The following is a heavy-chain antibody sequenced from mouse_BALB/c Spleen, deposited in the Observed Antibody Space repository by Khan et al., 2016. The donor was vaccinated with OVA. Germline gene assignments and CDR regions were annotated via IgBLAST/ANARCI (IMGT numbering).Heavy chain of an antibody. CDR3: ARDGYSPWLAC. V-gene: IGHV14-1*02. Sequence: VQLKQSGAELVRPWALVNLSCKASGFNIKDYHMHWVKQIPEQGLEWIGWIDPEYGNIIYDPKFQGSAIISSYTSSNTAYLQLSSLTSEDTAVYYCARDGYSPWLACWGLGALVTVSA. CDR1: GFNIKDYH. D-gene: IGHD2-3*01. CDR2: IDPEYGNI. J-gene: IGHJ3*01.